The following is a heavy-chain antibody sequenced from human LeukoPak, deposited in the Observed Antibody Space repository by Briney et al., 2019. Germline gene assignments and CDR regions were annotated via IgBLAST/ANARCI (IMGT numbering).Heavy chain of an antibody. V-gene: IGHV5-10-1*01. CDR2: IDPSDSYT. D-gene: IGHD5-12*01. J-gene: IGHJ4*02. CDR1: GGTFSSYA. Sequence: GASVKVSCKASGGTFSSYAISWVRQMPGKGLEWMGRIDPSDSYTNYSPSLQGHVTISADKSISTAYLQWSSLKASDTAMYYCARHINSGYDPFDYWGQGTLVTVSS. CDR3: ARHINSGYDPFDY.